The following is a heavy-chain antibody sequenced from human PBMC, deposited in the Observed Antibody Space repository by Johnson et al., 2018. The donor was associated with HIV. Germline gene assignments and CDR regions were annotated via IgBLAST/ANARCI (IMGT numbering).Heavy chain of an antibody. Sequence: QVQLVESGGGVVQPGRSLRLSCAASGFTFSSYAMHWVRQAPGKGLEWVAVISYDGSNKYYADSVKGRFTISRDNSKNTLYLQLNSLRAEDTAVYYCARSVGYCSGGSCSPDAFDIWGPGTMVTVAS. J-gene: IGHJ3*02. CDR1: GFTFSSYA. D-gene: IGHD2-15*01. CDR3: ARSVGYCSGGSCSPDAFDI. CDR2: ISYDGSNK. V-gene: IGHV3-30-3*01.